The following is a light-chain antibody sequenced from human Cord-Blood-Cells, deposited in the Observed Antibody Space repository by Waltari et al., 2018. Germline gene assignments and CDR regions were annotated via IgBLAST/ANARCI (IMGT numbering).Light chain of an antibody. CDR1: SSDVGGYIS. CDR2: DVS. J-gene: IGLJ2*01. CDR3: SSYTSSSTLVV. V-gene: IGLV2-14*01. Sequence: QSALTQPASVSGSPGQSITISCTGTSSDVGGYISVSWYQQHPGKAPKLMIYDVSNRPSGVSNRFSGSKSGNTASLTISGLQAEDEADYYCSSYTSSSTLVVFGGGTKLTVL.